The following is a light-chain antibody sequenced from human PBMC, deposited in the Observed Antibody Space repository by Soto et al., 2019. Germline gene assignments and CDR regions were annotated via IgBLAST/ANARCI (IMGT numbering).Light chain of an antibody. CDR2: AAS. J-gene: IGKJ3*01. V-gene: IGKV1-27*01. Sequence: DIPMTQSPSSLSASVGDRVTITCRASQGVSNNLAWYQQRPGRVPKRLIYAASTLQSRVPFRFSGSGSGTDFTLTISSLQPEDVATYYCQKYNSAPYTFGPGTTVDLK. CDR1: QGVSNN. CDR3: QKYNSAPYT.